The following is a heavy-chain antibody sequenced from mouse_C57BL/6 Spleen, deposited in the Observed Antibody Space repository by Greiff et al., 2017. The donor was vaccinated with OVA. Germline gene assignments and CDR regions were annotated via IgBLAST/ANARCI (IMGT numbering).Heavy chain of an antibody. D-gene: IGHD1-1*01. V-gene: IGHV1-53*01. CDR1: GYTFTSYW. CDR3: ARGYYYGLYWYFDV. CDR2: INPSNGGT. Sequence: QVQLQQPRTELVKPGASVKLSCKASGYTFTSYWMHWVKQRPGQGLEWIGNINPSNGGTNYNEKFKSKATLTVDKSSSTAYMQLSSLTSEDSAVYYCARGYYYGLYWYFDVWGTGTTVTVSS. J-gene: IGHJ1*03.